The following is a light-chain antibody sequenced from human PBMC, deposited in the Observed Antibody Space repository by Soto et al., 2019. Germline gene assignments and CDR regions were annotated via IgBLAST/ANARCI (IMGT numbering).Light chain of an antibody. CDR1: QSVSSN. V-gene: IGKV3-15*01. Sequence: EIVMTQSPATLSVSPGESATLSCRASQSVSSNLAWHQQKPGQAPRILMYDASTRATGISARFSGSGSGTDFTLTISRLEPEDFAVYYCQQYNNWPPITFGQGTRLEIK. CDR2: DAS. CDR3: QQYNNWPPIT. J-gene: IGKJ5*01.